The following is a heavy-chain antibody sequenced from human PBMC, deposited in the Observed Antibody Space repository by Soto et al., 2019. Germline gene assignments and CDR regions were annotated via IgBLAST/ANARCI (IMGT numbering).Heavy chain of an antibody. Sequence: QVRLQESGPGLVKPSQTLSLTCDVSGVSISENHWSWIRQAPGKGLEWVGYVHFSGSTTYNPSLAPRLNISFDMSKSQVYLQLTSVTAAETAVHYCARFGAAAAHDDNWGRGVLVTVSS. CDR3: ARFGAAAAHDDN. V-gene: IGHV4-59*01. CDR1: GVSISENH. J-gene: IGHJ4*01. CDR2: VHFSGST. D-gene: IGHD6-13*01.